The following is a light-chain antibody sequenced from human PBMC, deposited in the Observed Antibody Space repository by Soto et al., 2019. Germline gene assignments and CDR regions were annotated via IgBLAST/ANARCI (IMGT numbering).Light chain of an antibody. J-gene: IGKJ1*01. V-gene: IGKV1-39*01. CDR2: AAS. Sequence: DIQMTQSPSTLSASVGDRVTITCRASQSISTYLNWYQQKLGRAPTLLIYAASSLQSGVPSRFSGGGSGTDFTLTISSLQPEDFAMYFCQQCYSSPRTFGQGT. CDR3: QQCYSSPRT. CDR1: QSISTY.